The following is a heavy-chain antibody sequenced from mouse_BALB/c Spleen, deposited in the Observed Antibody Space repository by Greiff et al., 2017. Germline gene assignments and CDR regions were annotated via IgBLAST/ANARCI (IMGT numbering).Heavy chain of an antibody. V-gene: IGHV2-9*02. J-gene: IGHJ2*01. CDR1: GFSLTSYG. CDR2: IWAGGST. D-gene: IGHD2-1*01. Sequence: VKLMESGPGLVAPSQSLSITCTVSGFSLTSYGVHWVRQPPGEGLEWLGVIWAGGSTNYNSALMSRLSISQDNSKSQVFLKMNSLQTDDTAIYYCARGPPYGNFDYWGQGTTLTVSS. CDR3: ARGPPYGNFDY.